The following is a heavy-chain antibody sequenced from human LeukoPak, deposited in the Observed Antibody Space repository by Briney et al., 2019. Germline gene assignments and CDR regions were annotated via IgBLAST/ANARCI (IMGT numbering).Heavy chain of an antibody. J-gene: IGHJ4*02. V-gene: IGHV4-39*01. CDR1: GGSISSSSYY. D-gene: IGHD6-19*01. Sequence: SETLSLTCTVSGGSISSSSYYWGWIRQPPGKGLEWIGSIYYSGSTYYNPSLKSRVTISVDTSKNQFFLKLSSVTAADTAVHYCASSQSSGWYPFDYWGQGTLVTVSS. CDR2: IYYSGST. CDR3: ASSQSSGWYPFDY.